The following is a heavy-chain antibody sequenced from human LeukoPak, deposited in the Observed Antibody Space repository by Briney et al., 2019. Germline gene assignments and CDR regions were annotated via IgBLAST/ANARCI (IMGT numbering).Heavy chain of an antibody. Sequence: GGSLRLSCAASGFTSSSYEMNWGRQAPGKGLEWVSYISSSGSTIYYADSVKGRFTISRDNAKNSLYLQMNSLRAEDTAVYYCVRDPHALDYWGQGTLVTVSS. J-gene: IGHJ4*02. CDR2: ISSSGSTI. D-gene: IGHD2-8*01. CDR1: GFTSSSYE. V-gene: IGHV3-48*03. CDR3: VRDPHALDY.